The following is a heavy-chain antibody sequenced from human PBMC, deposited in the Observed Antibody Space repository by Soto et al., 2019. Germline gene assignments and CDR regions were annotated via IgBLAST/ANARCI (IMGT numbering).Heavy chain of an antibody. J-gene: IGHJ4*02. V-gene: IGHV4-34*01. CDR3: ARDKITGLFDY. CDR2: IDHSGST. D-gene: IGHD2-8*02. CDR1: DGSFSGYY. Sequence: QVQLQQWGAGLLKPSETLSLTCAVYDGSFSGYYWTWIRQPPGTGLEWIGEIDHSGSTTYNPSLKSRVTISVDTSNNQISLKLTSVTAADTAVYYCARDKITGLFDYWGQGTLVTVSS.